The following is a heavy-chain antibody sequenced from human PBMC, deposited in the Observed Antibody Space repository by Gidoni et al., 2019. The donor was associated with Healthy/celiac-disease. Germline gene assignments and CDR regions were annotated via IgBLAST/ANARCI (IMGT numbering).Heavy chain of an antibody. CDR3: AKPPEPLRWVDY. Sequence: EVQLLESGGGLVQPGGSLRLSCAASGFTFSSYAMSWVRQAPGKGLEWVSAISGSGGSTYYADSVKGRFTISRDDSKNTLYLQMNSLRAEDTAVYYCAKPPEPLRWVDYWGQGTLVTVSS. CDR1: GFTFSSYA. V-gene: IGHV3-23*01. D-gene: IGHD2-21*01. J-gene: IGHJ4*02. CDR2: ISGSGGST.